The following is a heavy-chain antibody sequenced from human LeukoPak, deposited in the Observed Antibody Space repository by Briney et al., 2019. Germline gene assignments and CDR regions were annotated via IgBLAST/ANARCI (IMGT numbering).Heavy chain of an antibody. V-gene: IGHV3-7*01. J-gene: IGHJ2*01. D-gene: IGHD3-10*01. Sequence: GGSLRLSGAASGFTFSSYEMNWVRQAPGKGLECVANIKQDGSETHYVDSVKGRFAISRDNGRNSMYLQMNSLRAEDTAVYYCARDRYYFGSGSYPWYFDLWGRGTLVTVSS. CDR3: ARDRYYFGSGSYPWYFDL. CDR2: IKQDGSET. CDR1: GFTFSSYE.